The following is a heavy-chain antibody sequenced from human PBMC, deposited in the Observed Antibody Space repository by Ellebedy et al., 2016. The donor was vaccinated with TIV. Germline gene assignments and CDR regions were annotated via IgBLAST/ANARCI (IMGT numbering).Heavy chain of an antibody. D-gene: IGHD3-9*01. J-gene: IGHJ4*02. CDR1: GFTFGDAW. CDR3: TTDSPAYFSGSPGYPFDY. V-gene: IGHV3-15*01. Sequence: PGGSLRLSCAPSGFTFGDAWMTWVRRVPGKGLEWIGRIKSYPDGGSSDYATAMQGRFTIPRNDSQSTLYLQLSSLRTEDTAVYYCTTDSPAYFSGSPGYPFDYWGQGTLVTFSS. CDR2: IKSYPDGGSS.